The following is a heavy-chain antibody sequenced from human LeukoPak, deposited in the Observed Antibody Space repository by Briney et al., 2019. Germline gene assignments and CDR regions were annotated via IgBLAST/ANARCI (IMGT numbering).Heavy chain of an antibody. CDR3: ARGATDVTRWFDP. CDR2: INWNGGST. Sequence: GRSLRLSCAASGFTFSSYGMHWVRQAPGKGLEWVSGINWNGGSTGYADSVKGRFTISRDNAKNSLYLQMNGLRAEDTAVYYCARGATDVTRWFDPWGQGTRVTVSS. D-gene: IGHD1-1*01. J-gene: IGHJ5*02. CDR1: GFTFSSYG. V-gene: IGHV3-20*04.